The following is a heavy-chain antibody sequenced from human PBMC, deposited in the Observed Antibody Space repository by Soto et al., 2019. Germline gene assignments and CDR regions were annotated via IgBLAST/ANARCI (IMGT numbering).Heavy chain of an antibody. Sequence: PTLSLTCIASGSTVSNNSVAWNWVRQSPSRGLEWLGRTYYRSRWYSDYAVSVRSRIDINADTSKNQVSLQLNSVTPEDTAVYYCARSEEDSDYYYYGMDVWGQGTTVTVSS. D-gene: IGHD2-15*01. CDR2: TYYRSRWYS. V-gene: IGHV6-1*01. CDR3: ARSEEDSDYYYYGMDV. CDR1: GSTVSNNSVA. J-gene: IGHJ6*02.